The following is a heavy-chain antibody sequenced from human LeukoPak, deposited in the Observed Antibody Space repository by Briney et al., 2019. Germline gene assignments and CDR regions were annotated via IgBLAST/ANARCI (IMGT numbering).Heavy chain of an antibody. CDR3: ARNGREACHFQH. J-gene: IGHJ1*01. D-gene: IGHD1-26*01. V-gene: IGHV1-8*03. CDR2: MNPNSGNT. Sequence: ASVKVSCKASGYTFTSYDINWVRQATGQGLEWMGWMNPNSGNTGYAQKFQGRVTITRNTSISTAYMELSSLRSEDTAVYYCARNGREACHFQHWGQGTLVTVSS. CDR1: GYTFTSYD.